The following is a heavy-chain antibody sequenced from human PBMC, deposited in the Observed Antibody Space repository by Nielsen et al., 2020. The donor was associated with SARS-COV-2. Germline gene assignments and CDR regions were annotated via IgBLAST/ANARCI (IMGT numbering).Heavy chain of an antibody. CDR3: ARDWISGSTALVFDL. D-gene: IGHD2-2*03. V-gene: IGHV1-46*01. J-gene: IGHJ4*02. Sequence: WVRQAPGQGPEWMGTINPSGGPTSYAQKFQGRLTVTRDTSTTTVFMELSSLTSDDTAIYYCARDWISGSTALVFDLWGQGTQVTVSS. CDR2: INPSGGPT.